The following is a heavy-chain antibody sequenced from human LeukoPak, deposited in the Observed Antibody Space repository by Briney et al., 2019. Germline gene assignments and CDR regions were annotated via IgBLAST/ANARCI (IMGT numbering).Heavy chain of an antibody. V-gene: IGHV1-18*01. Sequence: ASVKVSCKASGYTVTSYGISWVRQAPGQGLEWMGWISVYNGNTNYAQKLQGRVTMTTDTSTSTAYMELRSLRSDDTAVYYCARDGALYHSSGYYPVDYWGQGTLVTASS. D-gene: IGHD3-22*01. J-gene: IGHJ4*02. CDR3: ARDGALYHSSGYYPVDY. CDR1: GYTVTSYG. CDR2: ISVYNGNT.